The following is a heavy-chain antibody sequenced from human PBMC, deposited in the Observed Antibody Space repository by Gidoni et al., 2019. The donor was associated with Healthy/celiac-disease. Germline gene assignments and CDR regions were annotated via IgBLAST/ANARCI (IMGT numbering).Heavy chain of an antibody. CDR1: GFTFSSYA. V-gene: IGHV3-23*01. Sequence: EVQLLASGGGLVQPGGSLRLSCAASGFTFSSYARSGVRQAPGKGLEWVSAISGSGGSTYYADSVKGRFTISRDNSKNTLYLQMNSLRAEDTAVYYCAKDIRYSSSWPYYYYGMDVWGQGTTVTVSS. D-gene: IGHD6-13*01. J-gene: IGHJ6*02. CDR2: ISGSGGST. CDR3: AKDIRYSSSWPYYYYGMDV.